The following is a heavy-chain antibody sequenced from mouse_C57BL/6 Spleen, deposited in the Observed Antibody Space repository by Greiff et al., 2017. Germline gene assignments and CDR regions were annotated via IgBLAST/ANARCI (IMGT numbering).Heavy chain of an antibody. V-gene: IGHV1-69*01. CDR1: GYTFTSYW. CDR2: IDPSDSYT. J-gene: IGHJ1*03. D-gene: IGHD1-1*01. Sequence: QVQLQQPGAELVMPGASVKLSCKASGYTFTSYWMHWVKQRPGQGLEWIGEIDPSDSYTKYNQEFKGKSTLTVDKSSSTAYMQLSSLTSEDSAVYYCARDYYCSENWYFDVWGTGTTVTVSS. CDR3: ARDYYCSENWYFDV.